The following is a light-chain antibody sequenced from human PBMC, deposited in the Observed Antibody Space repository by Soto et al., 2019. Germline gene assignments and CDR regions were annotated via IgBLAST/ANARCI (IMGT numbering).Light chain of an antibody. J-gene: IGKJ1*01. Sequence: EIVLTQSPCTLSLSPGERATLSCRASQSVSSSYLAWYQQEPGQAPRLLIYGASSRATGIPDRFSGSGSGTDFTLTISRLEPEDFAVYYCQQCGSSLWTFSQGTKVDIK. CDR1: QSVSSSY. CDR3: QQCGSSLWT. CDR2: GAS. V-gene: IGKV3-20*01.